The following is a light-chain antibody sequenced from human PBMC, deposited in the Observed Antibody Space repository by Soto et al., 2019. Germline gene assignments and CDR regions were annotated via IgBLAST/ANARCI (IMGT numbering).Light chain of an antibody. CDR1: SSNIGAGYD. CDR3: QSYDSSLSGSDVV. V-gene: IGLV1-40*01. Sequence: QSVLTQPPSVSGAPGQRVTLSCTGSSSNIGAGYDVHWYQQLPGTAPKLLIYGNSNRPSGVPDRFSGSKSGTSASLAITGLQAEDEDDYYCQSYDSSLSGSDVVFGGGTKLTVL. J-gene: IGLJ2*01. CDR2: GNS.